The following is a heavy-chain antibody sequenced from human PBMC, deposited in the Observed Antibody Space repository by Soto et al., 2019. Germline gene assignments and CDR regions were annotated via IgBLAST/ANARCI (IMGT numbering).Heavy chain of an antibody. CDR1: GYTFVSYE. J-gene: IGHJ4*02. D-gene: IGHD2-21*01. Sequence: QVQLVQSGAEVKKPGASVKVSCKASGYTFVSYEINWVRQATGQGPEWMGWMNPNSGNTGYAQKFKGRVTMYTNTSISTAYMELSSLRADDTAVYSCARGDCYIFAYWGQGTLITVSS. CDR2: MNPNSGNT. CDR3: ARGDCYIFAY. V-gene: IGHV1-8*01.